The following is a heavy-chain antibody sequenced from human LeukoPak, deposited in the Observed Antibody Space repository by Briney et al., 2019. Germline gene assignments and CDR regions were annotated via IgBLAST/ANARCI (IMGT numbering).Heavy chain of an antibody. D-gene: IGHD3-3*01. CDR1: GGSFSGYY. Sequence: SETLSLTCAVYGGSFSGYYWSWIRQPPGKGLEWIGEINHSGSTNYNPSLKSRVTISVDTSKNQFSLKLSSVTAADTAVYYCARKDLYYDFWSGYPSPARRWGQGTLVTVSS. CDR2: INHSGST. J-gene: IGHJ4*02. V-gene: IGHV4-34*01. CDR3: ARKDLYYDFWSGYPSPARR.